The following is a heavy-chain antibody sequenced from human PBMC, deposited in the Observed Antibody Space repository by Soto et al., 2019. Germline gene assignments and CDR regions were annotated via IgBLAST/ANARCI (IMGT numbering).Heavy chain of an antibody. J-gene: IGHJ4*02. Sequence: VGSLRLSCAASGFTFSSYSMNWVRQAPGKGLEWVSSISSSSSYIYYADSVKGRFTISRDNAKNSLYLQMNSLRAEDTAVYYCASNEYSSGWYDIDYWGQGTLVTVSS. CDR2: ISSSSSYI. CDR1: GFTFSSYS. V-gene: IGHV3-21*01. D-gene: IGHD6-19*01. CDR3: ASNEYSSGWYDIDY.